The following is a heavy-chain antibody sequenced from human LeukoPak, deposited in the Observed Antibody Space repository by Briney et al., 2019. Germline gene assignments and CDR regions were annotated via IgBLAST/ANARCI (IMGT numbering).Heavy chain of an antibody. CDR3: AKAVGGYYPYYFDY. Sequence: PGGSLRLSCAASGFTFSSYGMHWVRQAPGKGLEWVAFIRYDGSNKYYADSVKGRFTISRDNSKNTLYLQMNSLRAEGTAVYYCAKAVGGYYPYYFDYWGQGTLVTVSS. CDR2: IRYDGSNK. J-gene: IGHJ4*02. D-gene: IGHD3-3*01. CDR1: GFTFSSYG. V-gene: IGHV3-30*02.